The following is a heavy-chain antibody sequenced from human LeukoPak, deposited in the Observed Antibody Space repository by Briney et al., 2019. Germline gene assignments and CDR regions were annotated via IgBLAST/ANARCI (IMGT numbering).Heavy chain of an antibody. V-gene: IGHV4-34*01. CDR2: INHSGST. D-gene: IGHD5-12*01. CDR1: GGSFSGYY. J-gene: IGHJ4*02. CDR3: ARSGYDYQEIDY. Sequence: SETLSLTCAVYGGSFSGYYWSWIRQPPGKGLEWIGEINHSGSTNYNPSLKSRVTISVDTSRNQFSLKLSSVTAADTAVYYCARSGYDYQEIDYWGQGTLVTVSS.